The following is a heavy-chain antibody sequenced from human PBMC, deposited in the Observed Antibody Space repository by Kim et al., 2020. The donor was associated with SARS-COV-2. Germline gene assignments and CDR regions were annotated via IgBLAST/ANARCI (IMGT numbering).Heavy chain of an antibody. CDR3: ARGGELDRGFDY. CDR2: ISSDGSNK. CDR1: GFTFSSYA. V-gene: IGHV3-30*04. D-gene: IGHD1-26*01. Sequence: GWSLRLSCAASGFTFSSYAMHWVRQAPGKGLEWVAVISSDGSNKYYADSVKGRFTISRDNSKNTLYLQMNSLRAEDTAVYYCARGGELDRGFDYWGQGTL. J-gene: IGHJ4*02.